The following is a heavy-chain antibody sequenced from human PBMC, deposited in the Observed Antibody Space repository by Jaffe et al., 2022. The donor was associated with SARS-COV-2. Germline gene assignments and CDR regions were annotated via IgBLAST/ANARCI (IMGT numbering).Heavy chain of an antibody. CDR3: AREELGYCDSTSCYGNYYFDY. J-gene: IGHJ4*02. V-gene: IGHV3-21*01. CDR1: GFTFSYYS. CDR2: ISSSSTYI. Sequence: EVQLVESGGGLVKPGGSLRLSCAASGFTFSYYSINWVRQAPGKGLEWVSSISSSSTYIYYADSVKGRFTISRDNAKNSLYLQMNSLRAEDTAVYYCAREELGYCDSTSCYGNYYFDYWGQGTLVTVSS. D-gene: IGHD2-2*01.